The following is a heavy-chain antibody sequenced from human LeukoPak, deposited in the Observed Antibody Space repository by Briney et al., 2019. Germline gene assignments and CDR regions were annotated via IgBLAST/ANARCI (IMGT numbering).Heavy chain of an antibody. CDR1: GYTFTGYY. J-gene: IGHJ4*02. Sequence: ASVKVSCKASGYTFTGYYMHWVRQAPGQGLERMGWINPNSGGTNYAQKFQGRVTMTRDTSISTAYMELSRLRSDDTAVYYCARVVGATAEFDYWGQGTLVTVSS. CDR2: INPNSGGT. D-gene: IGHD1-26*01. CDR3: ARVVGATAEFDY. V-gene: IGHV1-2*02.